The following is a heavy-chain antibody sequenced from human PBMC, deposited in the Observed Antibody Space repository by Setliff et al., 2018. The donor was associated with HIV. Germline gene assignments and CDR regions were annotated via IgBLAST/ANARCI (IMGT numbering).Heavy chain of an antibody. V-gene: IGHV4-34*01. CDR3: ATCRHRPSNWFDP. CDR2: INHSGST. Sequence: SETLSLTCAVYGGSFSGYYWSWIRQPPGKGLEWIGEINHSGSTNYNPSLKSRVTISVDTSKNQFSLSLSSVTAADTAVYYCATCRHRPSNWFDPWGQGTVVTVS. J-gene: IGHJ5*02. CDR1: GGSFSGYY.